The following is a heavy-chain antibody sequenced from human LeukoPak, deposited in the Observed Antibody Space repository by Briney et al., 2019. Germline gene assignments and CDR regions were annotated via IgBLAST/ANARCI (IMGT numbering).Heavy chain of an antibody. CDR2: ISAGGDRT. CDR3: ARSTVGTSCCTAVDY. Sequence: GGSLRLSCAASGFTFSTYAMTWVRQAPGKGLEWVSGISAGGDRTYYADSVKGRFTISRDNAKNTLYLQMNSLRAEDTAEYYCARSTVGTSCCTAVDYWGQGTLVTVSS. CDR1: GFTFSTYA. J-gene: IGHJ4*02. V-gene: IGHV3-23*01. D-gene: IGHD1-26*01.